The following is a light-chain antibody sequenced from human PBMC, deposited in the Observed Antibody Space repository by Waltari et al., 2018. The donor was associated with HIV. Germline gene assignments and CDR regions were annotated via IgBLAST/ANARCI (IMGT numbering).Light chain of an antibody. J-gene: IGLJ3*02. CDR2: NTL. CDR1: SGSVSTTSY. V-gene: IGLV8-61*01. Sequence: QTVVTQEPSYSVSPGGPITLTCGFTSGSVSTTSYPAWYKQNPVQAPRTLIYNTLVRSPGVPGRFSGSILGNTAVLTITGAQADDESVYYCLLYVGDYWVFGGGTKVTVL. CDR3: LLYVGDYWV.